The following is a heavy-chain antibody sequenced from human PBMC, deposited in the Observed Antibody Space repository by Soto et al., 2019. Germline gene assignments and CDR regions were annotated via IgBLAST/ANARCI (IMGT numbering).Heavy chain of an antibody. CDR2: IKQDGSEK. D-gene: IGHD2-2*01. V-gene: IGHV3-7*01. J-gene: IGHJ5*02. CDR1: GFTFSSYW. Sequence: EVQLVESGGGLVQPGGSLRLSCAASGFTFSSYWMSWVRQAPGKGLEWVANIKQDGSEKYYVDSVKGRFTISRDNAKNSLYLQMNSLRAEDTAVYYCARDIWADRLVVVPAATENWFDPWGQGTLVTVSS. CDR3: ARDIWADRLVVVPAATENWFDP.